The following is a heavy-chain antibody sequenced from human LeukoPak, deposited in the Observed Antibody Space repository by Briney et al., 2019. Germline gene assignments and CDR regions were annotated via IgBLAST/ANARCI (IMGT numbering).Heavy chain of an antibody. J-gene: IGHJ5*02. CDR1: GYSFTSYW. CDR2: IYPGDSDT. V-gene: IGHV5-51*01. Sequence: GESLQISCQGSGYSFTSYWIGWVRQMPGKGLEWMGIIYPGDSDTRYSPSFQGQVTISADKSISTAYLQWSSLKASDTAMYYCARRRRSHGNWFDPWGQGTLVTVSS. CDR3: ARRRRSHGNWFDP.